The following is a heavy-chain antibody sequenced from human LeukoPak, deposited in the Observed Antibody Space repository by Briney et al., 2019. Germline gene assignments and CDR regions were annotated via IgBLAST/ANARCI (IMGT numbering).Heavy chain of an antibody. J-gene: IGHJ5*02. D-gene: IGHD3-10*01. CDR1: GFTFSSYS. Sequence: PGGSLRLSCAASGFTFSSYSMNWVRQAPGKGLEWVSFISSSSSYIYYADSMKGRFTISRDNAKNSLYLQMNSLRAEDTAVHYCVRAHHPGGWFDPWGQGTLVTISS. V-gene: IGHV3-21*01. CDR3: VRAHHPGGWFDP. CDR2: ISSSSSYI.